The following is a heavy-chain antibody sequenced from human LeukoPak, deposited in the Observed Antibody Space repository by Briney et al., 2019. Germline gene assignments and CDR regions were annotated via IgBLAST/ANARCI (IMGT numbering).Heavy chain of an antibody. J-gene: IGHJ3*02. D-gene: IGHD4-11*01. Sequence: ASGXTFSXXXMTWXXXXPGXXXXXXANINQDGSEKYYVDSVKGRFTISRDNAKNSLYLQMNSLRAEDTAVYYCARPTVTTGVDAFDIWGQGTVVTVSS. CDR1: GXTFSXXX. CDR3: ARPTVTTGVDAFDI. V-gene: IGHV3-7*01. CDR2: INQDGSEK.